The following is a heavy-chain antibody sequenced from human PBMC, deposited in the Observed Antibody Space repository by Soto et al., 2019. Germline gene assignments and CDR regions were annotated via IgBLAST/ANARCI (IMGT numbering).Heavy chain of an antibody. CDR3: AKSHLPVVPAIWANYWYFDL. D-gene: IGHD2-2*01. CDR1: GFTFSSYA. CDR2: ISGSGGST. Sequence: GGSLRLSCAASGFTFSSYAMSWVRQAPGKGLEWVSAISGSGGSTYYADSVKGRFTISRDNSKNTLYLQMNSLRAEDTAVYYCAKSHLPVVPAIWANYWYFDLWGRGTLVTVSS. J-gene: IGHJ2*01. V-gene: IGHV3-23*01.